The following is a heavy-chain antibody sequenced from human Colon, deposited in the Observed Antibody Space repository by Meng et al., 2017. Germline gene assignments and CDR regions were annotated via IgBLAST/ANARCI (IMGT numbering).Heavy chain of an antibody. J-gene: IGHJ4*02. V-gene: IGHV3-21*01. CDR2: IISSGNNI. D-gene: IGHD3-9*01. Sequence: GGSLRLSCAASGFTFSPYTMDWVRQAPGKGLEWVASIISSGNNIYYADSVKGRFTISRDNAKSSLYLQMNSLRDEDTAVYYGARERAGYYYDYWGQGTLVTVSS. CDR3: ARERAGYYYDY. CDR1: GFTFSPYT.